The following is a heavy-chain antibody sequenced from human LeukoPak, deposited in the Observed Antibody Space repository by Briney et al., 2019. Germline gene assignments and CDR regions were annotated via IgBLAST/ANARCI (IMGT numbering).Heavy chain of an antibody. CDR3: ARVIYSGWEGELSD. D-gene: IGHD6-19*01. Sequence: GGSLRLSCAASGLTFSGYWMHCVRQAPGKGLVWVSRINSDGSTTSYADSVMGRFTISRDNAKNTLYLQMNSLRAEDTAVYYCARVIYSGWEGELSDWGQGTLVTVSS. J-gene: IGHJ4*02. V-gene: IGHV3-74*01. CDR1: GLTFSGYW. CDR2: INSDGSTT.